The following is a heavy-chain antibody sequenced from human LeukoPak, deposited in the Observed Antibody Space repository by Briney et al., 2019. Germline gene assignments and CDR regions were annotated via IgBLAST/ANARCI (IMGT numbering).Heavy chain of an antibody. J-gene: IGHJ6*03. Sequence: SETLSLTCAVYGGSFSGYYWSWIRQPPGKGLEWIGEINHSGSTNYNPSLKSRVTISVDTSKNQFSLKLSSVTAADTAVYYCARDKEEFNYYYMDVWGKGTTVTVSS. CDR1: GGSFSGYY. D-gene: IGHD2/OR15-2a*01. CDR2: INHSGST. CDR3: ARDKEEFNYYYMDV. V-gene: IGHV4-34*01.